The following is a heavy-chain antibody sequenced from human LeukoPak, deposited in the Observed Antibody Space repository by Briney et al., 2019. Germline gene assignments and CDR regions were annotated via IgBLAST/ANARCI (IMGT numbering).Heavy chain of an antibody. CDR2: IKQDGSET. V-gene: IGHV3-7*01. Sequence: PGGSLRLSCAASGITISNHWMTWVRQAPGKGLEWVANIKQDGSETYYVDSVKGHFTVSRDNAKNSLFLQMNSLRAEDTAVYYCAGWAYSSSWYWIDYWGRGTLVTVSS. CDR3: AGWAYSSSWYWIDY. J-gene: IGHJ4*02. D-gene: IGHD6-13*01. CDR1: GITISNHW.